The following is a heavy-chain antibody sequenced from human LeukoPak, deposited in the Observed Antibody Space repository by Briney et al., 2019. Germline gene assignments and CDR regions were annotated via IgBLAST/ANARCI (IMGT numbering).Heavy chain of an antibody. CDR3: ARESSGRFDY. V-gene: IGHV1-69*06. Sequence: SVKVSCKASGYTFTSYDINWVRQAAGQGLEWMGGIIPIFGTANYAQKFQGRVTITADKSTSTAYMELSSLRSEDTAVYYCARESSGRFDYWGQGTLVTVSS. CDR2: IIPIFGTA. CDR1: GYTFTSYD. D-gene: IGHD1-26*01. J-gene: IGHJ4*02.